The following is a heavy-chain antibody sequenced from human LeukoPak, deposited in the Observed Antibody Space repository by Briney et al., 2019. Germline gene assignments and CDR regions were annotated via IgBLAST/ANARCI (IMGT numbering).Heavy chain of an antibody. CDR2: IYHSGST. Sequence: SETLSLSCTVSGGSISSGYYWGWIRQPPGKGLEWIGSIYHSGSTYYNPSLKSRVTISVDTSKNQFSLKLSSVTAADTAVYYCARVYVTATVPDAFDIWGQGTMVTVSS. CDR1: GGSISSGYY. D-gene: IGHD2-15*01. J-gene: IGHJ3*02. CDR3: ARVYVTATVPDAFDI. V-gene: IGHV4-38-2*02.